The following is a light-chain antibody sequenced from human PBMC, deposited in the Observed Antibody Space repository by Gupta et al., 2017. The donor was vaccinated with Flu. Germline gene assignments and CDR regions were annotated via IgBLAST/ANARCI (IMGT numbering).Light chain of an antibody. Sequence: DFQSVTPKEKVTITCRASQTIGSNLHWYQQKPDQSPKLLIKYASQSSSGVPSRFSGNGSGTDFTLTINSVEAEDAATYYCQQSSSLPITFGQGTQLEIK. V-gene: IGKV6-21*01. CDR1: QTIGSN. J-gene: IGKJ5*01. CDR2: YAS. CDR3: QQSSSLPIT.